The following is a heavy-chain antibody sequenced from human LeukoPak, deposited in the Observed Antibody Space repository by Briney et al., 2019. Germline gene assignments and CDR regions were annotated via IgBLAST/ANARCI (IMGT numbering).Heavy chain of an antibody. D-gene: IGHD5-24*01. CDR3: ARDGYRDRYFDY. CDR1: GFTFTNYW. Sequence: GGSLRLSCTASGFTFTNYWVSWVRQAPGKGLEWVAHIKQDESERHYVDSVRGRFTISRDNAKSSVFLQMNSLRAEDTALYYCARDGYRDRYFDYWGQGTLVTVSS. CDR2: IKQDESER. V-gene: IGHV3-7*01. J-gene: IGHJ4*02.